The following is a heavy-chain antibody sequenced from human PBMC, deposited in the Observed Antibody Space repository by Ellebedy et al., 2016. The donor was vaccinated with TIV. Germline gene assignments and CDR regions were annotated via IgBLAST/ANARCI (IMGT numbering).Heavy chain of an antibody. CDR1: GGSINGYY. CDR3: TRGPAPSGYGMDV. CDR2: IYFSGST. J-gene: IGHJ6*02. Sequence: MPGGSLRLSCTVSGGSINGYYWSWIRQPAGKGLEWIGRIYFSGSTNYNLSLKSRVTMSLDASKNQFSLKLSSVTAADTAVYYCTRGPAPSGYGMDVWGQGTTVTVSS. D-gene: IGHD2-2*01. V-gene: IGHV4-4*07.